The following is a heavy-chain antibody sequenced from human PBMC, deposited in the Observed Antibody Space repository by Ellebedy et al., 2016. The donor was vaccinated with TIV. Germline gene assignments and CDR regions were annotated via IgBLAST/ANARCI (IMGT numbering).Heavy chain of an antibody. Sequence: GESLKISCAASGFTVSNNYVSWARQAPGKGLEWVSVMYSGGATSYADSVTGRFPISRYNSKNMLYLQMNSLRDEDTAVYYCARSPYDSWFRWGQGTLVTVSS. D-gene: IGHD3-10*01. J-gene: IGHJ4*02. CDR1: GFTVSNNY. CDR2: MYSGGAT. V-gene: IGHV3-53*01. CDR3: ARSPYDSWFR.